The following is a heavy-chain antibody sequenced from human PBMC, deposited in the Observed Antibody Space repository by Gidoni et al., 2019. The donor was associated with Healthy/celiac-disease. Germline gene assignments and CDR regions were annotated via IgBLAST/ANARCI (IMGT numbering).Heavy chain of an antibody. J-gene: IGHJ6*02. V-gene: IGHV3-15*01. CDR2: SKTDGGTT. Sequence: SKTDGGTTDYAAPVKGRFTISRDDSKNTLYLQMNSLKTEDTAVYYCTTVSGYCSSTSCYSLTPIQNYYYDYGMDVWGQGTTVTVSS. CDR3: TTVSGYCSSTSCYSLTPIQNYYYDYGMDV. D-gene: IGHD2-2*03.